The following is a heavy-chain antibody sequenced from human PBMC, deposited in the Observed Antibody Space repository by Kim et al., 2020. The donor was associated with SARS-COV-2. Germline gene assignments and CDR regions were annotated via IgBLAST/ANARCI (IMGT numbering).Heavy chain of an antibody. V-gene: IGHV3-30*04. D-gene: IGHD3-9*01. CDR1: GFSFNNYA. CDR3: ARRDGIFEILTGCGYGIEV. J-gene: IGHJ6*02. Sequence: GGSLRLSCAASGFSFNNYAFRWVRQAPGKGLEWVSVISYEGGKTYYADSVKGRFTLSRDSSKNTLYLQMNSLRTEDTAVYYCARRDGIFEILTGCGYGIEVWGQGTTVSVSS. CDR2: ISYEGGKT.